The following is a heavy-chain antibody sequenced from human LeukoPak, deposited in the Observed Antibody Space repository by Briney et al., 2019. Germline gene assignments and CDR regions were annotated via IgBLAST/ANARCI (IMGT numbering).Heavy chain of an antibody. CDR3: AELGITMIGGV. D-gene: IGHD3-10*02. CDR2: ISSSGSTI. V-gene: IGHV3-48*03. CDR1: GGSISSSN. J-gene: IGHJ6*04. Sequence: LSLTCAVSGGSISSSNWWSWVRQPPGQGLEWVSYISSSGSTIYYADSVKGRFTISRDNAKNSLYLQMNSLRAEDTAVYYCAELGITMIGGVWGEGTTVTISS.